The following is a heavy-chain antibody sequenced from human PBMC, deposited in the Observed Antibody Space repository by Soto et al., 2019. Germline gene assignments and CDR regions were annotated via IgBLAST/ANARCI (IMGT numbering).Heavy chain of an antibody. Sequence: GSLRLSCAASGLTFSSYSMDWVRQAPGQGLEWISYITTSSHTIYYADSVRGRFTISRDNAKNSLFLQMKSLRDEDTAVYYCTRRGIQVSHRVWGQGTTFTISS. J-gene: IGHJ6*02. CDR2: ITTSSHTI. D-gene: IGHD5-18*01. CDR3: TRRGIQVSHRV. CDR1: GLTFSSYS. V-gene: IGHV3-48*02.